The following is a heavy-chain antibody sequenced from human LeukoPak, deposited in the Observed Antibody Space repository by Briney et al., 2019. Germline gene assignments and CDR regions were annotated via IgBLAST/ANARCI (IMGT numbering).Heavy chain of an antibody. CDR2: IYPGDSDT. J-gene: IGHJ4*02. CDR1: GYSFTSYW. D-gene: IGHD2-2*01. CDR3: AIGGDSSTSCYRFFNF. V-gene: IGHV5-51*01. Sequence: GESLKISCTGSGYSFTSYWIGWVRQMPGKGLEWVAIIYPGDSDTRYSPSFRGQVTISADKALSTAYLQWDSLEASDTAMYYCAIGGDSSTSCYRFFNFWGQGTLVTVSS.